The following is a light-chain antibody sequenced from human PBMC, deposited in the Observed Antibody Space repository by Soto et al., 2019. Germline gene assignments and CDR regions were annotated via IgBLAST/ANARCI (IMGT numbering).Light chain of an antibody. CDR3: QLRSSWT. J-gene: IGKJ1*01. CDR2: DAS. CDR1: QRGSSF. Sequence: EIVWTQSPATMSLATGERATLSCRARQRGSSFLGCYQQKPGQAPRLLIYDASNRAPGIPARFSGSGSGTDFTLTSSSLEPEDFSVYYFQLRSSWTFGPRTKVQIK. V-gene: IGKV3-11*01.